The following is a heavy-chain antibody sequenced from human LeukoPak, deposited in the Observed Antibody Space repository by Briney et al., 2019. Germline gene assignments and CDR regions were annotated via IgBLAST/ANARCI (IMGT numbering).Heavy chain of an antibody. CDR1: GLTFSNYW. CDR2: IKQDGSEK. Sequence: GGSLRPSCAASGLTFSNYWMDWVRQAPGKGLEWVANIKQDGSEKNYVDSVKGRFIISRDNAKNSLYLQMNTLRADDTAVYYCARDGFGTGSNWGQGTLVTVSS. V-gene: IGHV3-7*03. CDR3: ARDGFGTGSN. D-gene: IGHD3-16*01. J-gene: IGHJ4*02.